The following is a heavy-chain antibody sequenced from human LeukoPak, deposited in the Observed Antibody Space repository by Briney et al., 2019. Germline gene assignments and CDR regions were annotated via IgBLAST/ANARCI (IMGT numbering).Heavy chain of an antibody. CDR1: GFSINSYD. J-gene: IGHJ5*02. V-gene: IGHV3-21*01. CDR2: ISPKSDFI. Sequence: GGSLKLSCTASGFSINSYDMNGGRQGPGEGLEWVSSISPKSDFIYYSDSVRGRFTISRDNADNSLYLQMNSLRAEDTAVYYCARADCSASTCYLRRSWFDPWGQGTLVTASS. D-gene: IGHD3-9*01. CDR3: ARADCSASTCYLRRSWFDP.